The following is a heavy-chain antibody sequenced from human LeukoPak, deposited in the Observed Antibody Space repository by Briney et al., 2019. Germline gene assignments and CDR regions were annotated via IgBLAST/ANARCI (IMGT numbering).Heavy chain of an antibody. CDR3: ARGPTAVRGVIRFYYYMDV. V-gene: IGHV4-34*01. D-gene: IGHD3-10*01. J-gene: IGHJ6*03. CDR2: VNHSGST. Sequence: SETLSLTCAVYGGSFSGAYWSWIRQAPGKGLEWIGEVNHSGSTNYNPSLKSRVTMSLDTSKKQVSLKLNSVTAADTAVYYCARGPTAVRGVIRFYYYMDVWGKGTAVIVSS. CDR1: GGSFSGAY.